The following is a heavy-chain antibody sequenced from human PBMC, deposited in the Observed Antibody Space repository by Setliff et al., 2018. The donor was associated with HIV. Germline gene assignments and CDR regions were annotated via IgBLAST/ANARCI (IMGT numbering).Heavy chain of an antibody. D-gene: IGHD4-17*01. V-gene: IGHV1-69*10. CDR1: GGTFSSYA. J-gene: IGHJ4*02. CDR2: IIPILGIA. Sequence: GASVKVSCKASGGTFSSYAISWVRQAPGQGLEWMGGIIPILGIANFAQKFQGRVTMTTDTATSTAYMEVRSLRSDDTAVYYCARTDYGGNSGGNYFDYWGQGSLVTVSS. CDR3: ARTDYGGNSGGNYFDY.